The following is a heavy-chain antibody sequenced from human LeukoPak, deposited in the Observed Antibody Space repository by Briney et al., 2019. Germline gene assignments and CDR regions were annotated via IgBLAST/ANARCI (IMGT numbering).Heavy chain of an antibody. CDR3: ARAVRVGATFDY. Sequence: SETLSLTCTVSGGSISSYYRSWIPQPPGKGLEWIGYIYYSGSTNYNPSLKSRVTISVDTSKNQFSLKLSSVTAADTAVYYCARAVRVGATFDYWGQGTLVTVSS. V-gene: IGHV4-59*01. J-gene: IGHJ4*02. D-gene: IGHD1-26*01. CDR1: GGSISSYY. CDR2: IYYSGST.